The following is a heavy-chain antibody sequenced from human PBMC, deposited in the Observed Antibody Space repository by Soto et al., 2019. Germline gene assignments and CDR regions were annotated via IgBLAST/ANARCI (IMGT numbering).Heavy chain of an antibody. Sequence: QVQLVESGGGVVQPGRSLRLSCAASGFTFSSYAMHWVRQAPGKGLEWVAVISYDGSNKYYADSVKGRFTISRDNSKNTLYLQMKSVRAEDTAVYYCARVGYDFCFDYWGQGTLVTVSS. CDR2: ISYDGSNK. CDR3: ARVGYDFCFDY. V-gene: IGHV3-30-3*01. CDR1: GFTFSSYA. D-gene: IGHD3-3*01. J-gene: IGHJ4*02.